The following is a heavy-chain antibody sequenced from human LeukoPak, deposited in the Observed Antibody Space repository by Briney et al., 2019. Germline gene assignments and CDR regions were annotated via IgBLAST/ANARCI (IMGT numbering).Heavy chain of an antibody. CDR3: AKGVAVAG. CDR2: ISSSSSYI. Sequence: GGSLRLSCAASGLTFISSSINSVRQAPGKGLECLSSISSSSSYIYDADSVTDRFTIYRDHSKHTLYLQMNSLRPARTSVYYCAKGVAVAGGGQGTMVTVSS. V-gene: IGHV3-21*04. J-gene: IGHJ3*01. CDR1: GLTFISSS. D-gene: IGHD6-19*01.